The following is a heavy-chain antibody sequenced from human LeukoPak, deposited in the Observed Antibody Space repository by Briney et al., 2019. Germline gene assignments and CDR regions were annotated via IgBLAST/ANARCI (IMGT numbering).Heavy chain of an antibody. J-gene: IGHJ5*02. D-gene: IGHD2-2*01. CDR1: GYTFTRYY. V-gene: IGHV1-2*02. Sequence: ASVKVSCKASGYTFTRYYMHWVRQAPGQGLEWMGWINPNSGGTNYAQKFQGRVTMTRDTSISTAYMELSRLRSDDTAVYYCARDPAPATGFSLPAGFDPWGQGTLVTVSS. CDR3: ARDPAPATGFSLPAGFDP. CDR2: INPNSGGT.